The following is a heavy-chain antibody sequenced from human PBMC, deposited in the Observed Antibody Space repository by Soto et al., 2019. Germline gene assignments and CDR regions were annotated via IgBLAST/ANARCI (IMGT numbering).Heavy chain of an antibody. Sequence: SETLSLTCSVSGDSISTVDYFWAWIRQPPGQALEYIGYIYKSATTYYNPSFESRVAISLDTSKSQFSLNVTSVTAADTAVYFCARGRYCLTGRCFPNWFDSWGQGTLVTVAS. D-gene: IGHD2-15*01. CDR1: GDSISTVDYF. CDR2: IYKSATT. J-gene: IGHJ5*01. V-gene: IGHV4-30-4*01. CDR3: ARGRYCLTGRCFPNWFDS.